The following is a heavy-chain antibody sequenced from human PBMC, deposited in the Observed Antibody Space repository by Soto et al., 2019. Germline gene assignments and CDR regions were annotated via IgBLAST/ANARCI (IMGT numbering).Heavy chain of an antibody. CDR2: VSPGGGHT. CDR3: AIDGVGRWLANYWYVDL. CDR1: GFTFDTYA. D-gene: IGHD6-19*01. Sequence: EVQLLESGGGLVQPGGSLRLSCAASGFTFDTYAMAWVRHTPGKGLEWVSTVSPGGGHTYYADSVRGRFTISRDNSTNMRCLQLTSLRAADTAIYGSAIDGVGRWLANYWYVDLWGRGTLVSFCS. V-gene: IGHV3-23*01. J-gene: IGHJ2*01.